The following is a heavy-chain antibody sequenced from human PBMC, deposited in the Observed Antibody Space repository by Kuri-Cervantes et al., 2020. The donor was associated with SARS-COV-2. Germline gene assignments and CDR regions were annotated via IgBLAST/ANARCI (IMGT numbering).Heavy chain of an antibody. CDR3: ARDEAYCSDSCPPPVGAFDV. CDR1: GYTFTSYA. D-gene: IGHD2-15*01. V-gene: IGHV1-3*01. CDR2: INAGNGKT. J-gene: IGHJ3*01. Sequence: ASVKVSCKASGYTFTSYAMHWVRQAPGQGPEWMGWINAGNGKTRYPPKFRGRVTITRDTSANTASMELSSLRSEDTGVYYCARDEAYCSDSCPPPVGAFDVWGQGTVVTVSS.